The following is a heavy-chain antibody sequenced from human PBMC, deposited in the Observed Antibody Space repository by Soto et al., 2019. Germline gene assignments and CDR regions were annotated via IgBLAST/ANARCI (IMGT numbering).Heavy chain of an antibody. V-gene: IGHV5-10-1*01. CDR1: GYSFTSYW. J-gene: IGHJ6*02. CDR2: IDPSDSYT. D-gene: IGHD3-9*01. CDR3: ATHILTVYYYYGMDV. Sequence: GEFMKISCKGSGYSFTSYWISWVRQMPGKGLEWMGRIDPSDSYTNYSPSFQGHVTISADKSISTAYLQWSSLKASDTAMYYCATHILTVYYYYGMDVWGQGTTVTVSS.